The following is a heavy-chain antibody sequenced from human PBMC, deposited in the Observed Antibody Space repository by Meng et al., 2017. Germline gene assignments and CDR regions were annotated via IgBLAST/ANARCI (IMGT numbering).Heavy chain of an antibody. J-gene: IGHJ3*02. CDR1: GGSISSYY. Sequence: SETLSLTCTVSGGSISSYYWSWIRQPPGKGLEWIGYIYHSGSTNYNPSLKSRVTISVDTSKNQFSLKLSSVTAADTAVYYCARVRGYCYGSGSAAAFDIWGQGTMVTVSS. CDR3: ARVRGYCYGSGSAAAFDI. V-gene: IGHV4-59*01. D-gene: IGHD3-10*01. CDR2: IYHSGST.